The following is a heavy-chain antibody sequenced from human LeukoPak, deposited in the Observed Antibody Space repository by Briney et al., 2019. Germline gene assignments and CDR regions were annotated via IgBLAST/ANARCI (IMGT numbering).Heavy chain of an antibody. Sequence: SETLSLTCTVSGGSIGSSSYYWGWIRQPPGKGLEWIGSIYHSGSTYYNPSLKSRVTISVDTSKNQFSLKLSSVTAADTAVYYCAREDITMVRGVKSHSMDVWGKGTTVTVSS. D-gene: IGHD3-10*01. CDR2: IYHSGST. CDR3: AREDITMVRGVKSHSMDV. V-gene: IGHV4-39*07. CDR1: GGSIGSSSYY. J-gene: IGHJ6*03.